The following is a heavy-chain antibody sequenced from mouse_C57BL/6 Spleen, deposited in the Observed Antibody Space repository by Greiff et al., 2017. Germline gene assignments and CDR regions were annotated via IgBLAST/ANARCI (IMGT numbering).Heavy chain of an antibody. V-gene: IGHV1-26*01. J-gene: IGHJ3*01. Sequence: EVQLQQSGPELVKPGASVKISCKASGYTFTDYYMNWVKQSHGKSLEWIGDINPNNGGTSYNQKFKGKATLTVDKSSSTAYMELRSLTSEDSAVYYCASRIYYGNYGFAYWGQGTLVTVSA. CDR3: ASRIYYGNYGFAY. D-gene: IGHD2-1*01. CDR1: GYTFTDYY. CDR2: INPNNGGT.